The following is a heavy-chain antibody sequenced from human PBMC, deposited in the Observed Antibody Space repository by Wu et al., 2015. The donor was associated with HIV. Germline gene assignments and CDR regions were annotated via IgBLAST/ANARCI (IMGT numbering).Heavy chain of an antibody. CDR2: INHNSGGA. Sequence: QVQLVQSGAEVKKPGASVKLSCKTSGYTFTSYYIHWVRQAPGQGLEWMGWINHNSGGATYAQKFQDRVAMTRDTSIDTAFMDLNRLKFDDTAVYYCARARRPVADALELDLWGQGTLVTVSS. J-gene: IGHJ4*02. CDR1: GYTFTSYY. CDR3: ARARRPVADALELDL. D-gene: IGHD6-19*01. V-gene: IGHV1-2*02.